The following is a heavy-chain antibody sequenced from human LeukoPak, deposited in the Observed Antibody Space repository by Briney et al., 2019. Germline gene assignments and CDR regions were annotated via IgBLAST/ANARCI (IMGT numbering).Heavy chain of an antibody. J-gene: IGHJ4*02. CDR2: FYTSGNT. D-gene: IGHD6-13*01. CDR3: ARDDTGISAVGAY. V-gene: IGHV4-4*07. Sequence: SETLSLTCTISGGSFSGYYCNWIRQPAGKGLEWIGRFYTSGNTNYNPSLRSRVTLSVDASKNTCSLKLSSVTAADTAVYYCARDDTGISAVGAYWGQGTLVIVSS. CDR1: GGSFSGYY.